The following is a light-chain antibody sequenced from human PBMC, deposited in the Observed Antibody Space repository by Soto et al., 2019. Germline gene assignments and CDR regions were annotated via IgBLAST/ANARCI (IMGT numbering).Light chain of an antibody. CDR2: SAN. J-gene: IGKJ1*01. CDR3: LQHKSYPRT. Sequence: DIQMTQSPAGMSASVGDRVTITCRASQDISNFLVWFQQRPGKVPKRLMYSANRLESGVPSRFSGSGSGTEFTLTISSLQPEDFATYYCLQHKSYPRTFGQGTKV. CDR1: QDISNF. V-gene: IGKV1-17*03.